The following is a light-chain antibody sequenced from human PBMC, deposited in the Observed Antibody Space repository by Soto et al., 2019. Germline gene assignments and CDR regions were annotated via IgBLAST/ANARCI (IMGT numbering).Light chain of an antibody. CDR3: QHYNNWPYT. CDR2: GAS. Sequence: ETAMTQSPATLSASPGERVTLSCRASQSVSSYLAWYQLKAGQAPRLLIYGASTRATGVPARFSGSGSGTEFTLTISSLQSEDFAVYYCQHYNNWPYTFGQGTEREIK. CDR1: QSVSSY. V-gene: IGKV3-15*01. J-gene: IGKJ2*01.